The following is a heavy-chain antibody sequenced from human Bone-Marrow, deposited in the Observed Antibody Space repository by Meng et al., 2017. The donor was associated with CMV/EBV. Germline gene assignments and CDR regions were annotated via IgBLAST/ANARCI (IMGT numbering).Heavy chain of an antibody. CDR1: GFTFSSYA. CDR3: ARGPQYQRLNY. D-gene: IGHD2-2*01. CDR2: ISYDGSNK. Sequence: GESLKIYCAASGFTFSSYAMHWVRQAPGKGVEWVAVISYDGSNKYYADPVKGRFTIPRDNSKNTRYLQMNSLRAEDTAVYYCARGPQYQRLNYWGQGTLVTVSS. J-gene: IGHJ4*02. V-gene: IGHV3-30-3*01.